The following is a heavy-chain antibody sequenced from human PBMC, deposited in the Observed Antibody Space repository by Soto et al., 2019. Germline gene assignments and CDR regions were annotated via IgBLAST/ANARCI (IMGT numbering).Heavy chain of an antibody. V-gene: IGHV3-21*02. D-gene: IGHD1-26*01. CDR1: GFALTTYT. CDR2: INGRSNYK. CDR3: VREDGVVGASSAFDS. Sequence: EVQLVESGGGLVAPGGSLRLSCVASGFALTTYTMNWVRQAPGTGLEWVSSINGRSNYKYYSDSVKGRFTVSRDNAQNSLFLAMRRLGPEDTAVYYCVREDGVVGASSAFDSWGQGTLVTVSS. J-gene: IGHJ4*02.